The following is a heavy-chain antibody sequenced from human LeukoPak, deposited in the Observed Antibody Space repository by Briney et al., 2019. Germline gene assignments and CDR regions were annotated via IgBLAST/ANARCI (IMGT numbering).Heavy chain of an antibody. Sequence: GRSLRLSCAASGFIFDDYAMHWVRQAPGKGLEWVSGISWNSGSIGYADSVKGRFTISRDNAKNSLYLQMNSLRAEDTALYHCARGRAARSLYYYYGMDVWGQGTTVTVSS. D-gene: IGHD6-6*01. CDR1: GFIFDDYA. V-gene: IGHV3-9*01. CDR3: ARGRAARSLYYYYGMDV. CDR2: ISWNSGSI. J-gene: IGHJ6*02.